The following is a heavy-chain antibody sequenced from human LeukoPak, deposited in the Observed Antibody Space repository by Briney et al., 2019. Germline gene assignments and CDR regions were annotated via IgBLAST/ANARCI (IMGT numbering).Heavy chain of an antibody. Sequence: PSETLSLTCTVSGGSISSGDYYWRWIRQPPGKVLEWIGYIYYSGSTYYNPSLKSRVTISVDTSKNQFSLKLSSVTAADTAVYYCARGNCSSTSCYQEFDYWGQGTLVTVSS. CDR3: ARGNCSSTSCYQEFDY. V-gene: IGHV4-30-4*08. J-gene: IGHJ4*02. D-gene: IGHD2-2*01. CDR2: IYYSGST. CDR1: GGSISSGDYY.